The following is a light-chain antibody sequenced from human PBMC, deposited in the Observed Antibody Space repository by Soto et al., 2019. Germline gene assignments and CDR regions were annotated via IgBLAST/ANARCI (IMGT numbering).Light chain of an antibody. V-gene: IGKV3D-15*01. CDR2: GAS. J-gene: IGKJ4*01. CDR1: ESVSSN. CDR3: QQYNHWTSLN. Sequence: REMTRAPATLSMSSGERGARSERASESVSSNLAWYQQKPGQAPRLLIYGASTRATDIPARFSGSASGIEFTLTISSLQFESFAVYSCQQYNHWTSLNFGGGTKVDIK.